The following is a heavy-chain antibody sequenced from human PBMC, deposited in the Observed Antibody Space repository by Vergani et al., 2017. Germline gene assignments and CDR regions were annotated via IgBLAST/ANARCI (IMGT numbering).Heavy chain of an antibody. J-gene: IGHJ3*02. Sequence: QVQLQESGPGLVKPSETLSLTCTVSGGSVSSGSYYWSWIRQPAGKGLECIGYIYYSGSTNYNPSLKSRVTISVDTSKNQFSLKLSSVTAADTAVYYCARDQRITVFGVVNNHDAFDIWGRGTMVTVSS. V-gene: IGHV4-61*10. CDR2: IYYSGST. CDR3: ARDQRITVFGVVNNHDAFDI. CDR1: GGSVSSGSYY. D-gene: IGHD3-3*01.